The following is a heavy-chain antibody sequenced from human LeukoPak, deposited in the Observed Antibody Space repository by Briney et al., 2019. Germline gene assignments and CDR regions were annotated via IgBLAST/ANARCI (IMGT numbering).Heavy chain of an antibody. CDR2: ISISGTTT. CDR1: GFTFSEYY. D-gene: IGHD3-10*01. Sequence: PGGSLRLSCAASGFTFSEYYMTWIRQTPGKGLEWVSYISISGTTTFYVDSVKGRFTISRDNTKNSLYLQMNSLRAEDTAMYYCARGTMASDFWGQGTLVTVSS. J-gene: IGHJ4*02. V-gene: IGHV3-11*01. CDR3: ARGTMASDF.